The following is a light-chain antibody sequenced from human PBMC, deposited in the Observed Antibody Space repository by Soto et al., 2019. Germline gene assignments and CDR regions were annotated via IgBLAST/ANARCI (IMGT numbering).Light chain of an antibody. CDR1: QNVLHSSNNKNY. V-gene: IGKV4-1*01. CDR2: WAS. CDR3: QQYYRSPQT. Sequence: DIVMTQSPDSLAVSLGERATINCKSSQNVLHSSNNKNYLAWYQHKPGQPPKLLIYWASTRESGVPDRFSGSGSGTDFTLTISSLQAEDVAFYYCQQYYRSPQTFGQGTKVEV. J-gene: IGKJ1*01.